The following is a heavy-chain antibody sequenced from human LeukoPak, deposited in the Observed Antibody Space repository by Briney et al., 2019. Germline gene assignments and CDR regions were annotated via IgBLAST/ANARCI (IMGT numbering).Heavy chain of an antibody. D-gene: IGHD3-22*01. V-gene: IGHV3-48*03. CDR1: GFTFSSYE. CDR3: TREGSDRSDPIDY. Sequence: GGSLRLSCVASGFTFSSYEMNWVRQAPGKGLEWVSYISSGGSTTYLADSVKGRFTISRDNAKNALYLQMNGVRAEDTAVYYCTREGSDRSDPIDYWGQGTLVTVSS. J-gene: IGHJ4*02. CDR2: ISSGGSTT.